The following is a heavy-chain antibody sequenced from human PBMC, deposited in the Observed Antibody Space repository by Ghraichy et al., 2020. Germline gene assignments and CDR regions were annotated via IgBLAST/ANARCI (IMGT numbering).Heavy chain of an antibody. D-gene: IGHD4-17*01. CDR2: IYHSGST. CDR1: GGSISSGGYS. J-gene: IGHJ3*02. Sequence: SETLSLTCAVSGGSISSGGYSWSWIRQPPGKGLEWIGYIYHSGSTYYNPSLKSRVTISVDRSKNQFSLKLSSVTAADTAVYYCARGGNFIYGDYRGGAFDIWGQGTMVTVSS. V-gene: IGHV4-30-2*01. CDR3: ARGGNFIYGDYRGGAFDI.